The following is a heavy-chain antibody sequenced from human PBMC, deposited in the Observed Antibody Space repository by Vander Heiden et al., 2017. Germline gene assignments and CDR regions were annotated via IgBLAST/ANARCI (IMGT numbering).Heavy chain of an antibody. D-gene: IGHD3-10*01. CDR3: ARDSYDGAGRKAWFDT. CDR2: IYYSGIT. CDR1: GGSISSYY. J-gene: IGHJ5*01. Sequence: QVQLQESGPGLVKPSETLSLTCTVSGGSISSYYWSWIRQPAGKGLEGIGRIYYSGITNYNPSLKSRVTMSVDTSKNQFALNRSSLTAAQTAVYYCARDSYDGAGRKAWFDTWGHGPMVTVSS. V-gene: IGHV4-4*07.